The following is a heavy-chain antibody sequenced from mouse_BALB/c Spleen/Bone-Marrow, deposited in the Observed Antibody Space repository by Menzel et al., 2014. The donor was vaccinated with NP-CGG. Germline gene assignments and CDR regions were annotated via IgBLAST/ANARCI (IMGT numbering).Heavy chain of an antibody. J-gene: IGHJ2*01. V-gene: IGHV14-3*02. CDR1: GFNIKDTY. D-gene: IGHD2-2*01. CDR2: IDPANGNT. CDR3: ASYVYGYYFDY. Sequence: VQLQQSGAELVKPGASVKLSCTASGFNIKDTYMHWVEQRPEQGLEWIGRIDPANGNTKYDPKFQGKATITADTSSNTAYLQLSSLTSEDTAVYYCASYVYGYYFDYWGRGTTLTVSS.